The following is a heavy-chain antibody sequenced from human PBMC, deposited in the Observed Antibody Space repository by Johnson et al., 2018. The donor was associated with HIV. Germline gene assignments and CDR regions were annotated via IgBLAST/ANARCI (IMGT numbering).Heavy chain of an antibody. CDR2: LFSGGTT. Sequence: VRLVESGGGLIQPGGSLRLSCAASGFTVSSNYMSWVRQAPGKGLEWVSVLFSGGTTYYAEAVKGRFTLSRDNSKNTLYLQMNSLRAEDTAVYYCARSGPNWAFDFWGQGTMVTVSS. D-gene: IGHD1-1*01. J-gene: IGHJ3*01. CDR3: ARSGPNWAFDF. CDR1: GFTVSSNY. V-gene: IGHV3-53*01.